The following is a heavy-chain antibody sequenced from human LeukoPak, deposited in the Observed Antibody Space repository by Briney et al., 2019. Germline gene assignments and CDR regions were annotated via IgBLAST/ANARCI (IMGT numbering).Heavy chain of an antibody. CDR3: ARGGYYYDSSGYWGAFDI. D-gene: IGHD3-22*01. CDR1: GGSMRDHY. Sequence: PSETLSLTCTVSGGSMRDHYWDWVRQAPGKGLEWIRYIHYRGTTSYNPSLKSRVTISIDRSRDQFSLRLRSVTAADTAVYYCARGGYYYDSSGYWGAFDIWGQGTMVTVSS. CDR2: IHYRGTT. V-gene: IGHV4-59*11. J-gene: IGHJ3*02.